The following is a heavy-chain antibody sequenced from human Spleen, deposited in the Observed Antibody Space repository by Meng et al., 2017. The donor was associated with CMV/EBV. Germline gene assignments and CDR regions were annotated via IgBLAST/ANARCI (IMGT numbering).Heavy chain of an antibody. CDR1: GFTFSSYA. J-gene: IGHJ4*02. CDR3: ARVHDYSGTSGY. V-gene: IGHV3-30*14. Sequence: GGSLRLSCAASGFTFSSYAMHWVRQAPGKGLEWVAVISYDGSNKYYADSMKGRFTISRDNSKNTLYLQMNSLRAEDTAVYYCARVHDYSGTSGYWGQGTLVTVSS. CDR2: ISYDGSNK. D-gene: IGHD4-23*01.